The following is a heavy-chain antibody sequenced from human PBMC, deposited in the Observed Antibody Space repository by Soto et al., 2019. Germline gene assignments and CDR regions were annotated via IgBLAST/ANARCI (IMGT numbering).Heavy chain of an antibody. CDR1: GDSFTRYW. Sequence: PWESLTSSSTGYGDSFTRYWISWVRQMPGKGLEWMGRIDPSDSYTNYSPSFQGHVTISADKSISTAYLQWSSLKASDTAMYYCARGGGVTPLYYYGMDVWGQGTTVTVSS. CDR3: ARGGGVTPLYYYGMDV. D-gene: IGHD5-18*01. J-gene: IGHJ6*02. V-gene: IGHV5-10-1*01. CDR2: IDPSDSYT.